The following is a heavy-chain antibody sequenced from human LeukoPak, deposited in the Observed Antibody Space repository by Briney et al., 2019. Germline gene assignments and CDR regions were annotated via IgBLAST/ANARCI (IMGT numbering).Heavy chain of an antibody. CDR3: ASAPGRDYGGNSVLVY. V-gene: IGHV3-13*01. Sequence: GGSLRLSCAASGFTFSSYDMHWVRQATGKGLEWVSAIGTAGDTYYPGSVKGRFTISRDNAKNSLYLQMNSLRAEDTAVYYCASAPGRDYGGNSVLVYWGQGTLVTVSS. J-gene: IGHJ4*02. CDR2: IGTAGDT. CDR1: GFTFSSYD. D-gene: IGHD4-23*01.